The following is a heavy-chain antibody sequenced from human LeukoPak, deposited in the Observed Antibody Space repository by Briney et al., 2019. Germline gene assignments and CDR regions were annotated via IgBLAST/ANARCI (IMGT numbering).Heavy chain of an antibody. Sequence: EASVRVPCKASGYTFTSYAMHWVRQAPGQRLEWMGWINAGNGNTKYSQKFQGRVTITRDTSASTAYMELSSLRSEDTAVYYCARILGYCSSTSCYDWFDPWGRGTLVTVSS. CDR1: GYTFTSYA. J-gene: IGHJ5*02. V-gene: IGHV1-3*01. CDR3: ARILGYCSSTSCYDWFDP. D-gene: IGHD2-2*01. CDR2: INAGNGNT.